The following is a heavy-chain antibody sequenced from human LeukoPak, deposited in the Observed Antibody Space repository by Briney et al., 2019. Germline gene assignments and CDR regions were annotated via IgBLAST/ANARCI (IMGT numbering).Heavy chain of an antibody. CDR2: INPNSGGT. D-gene: IGHD5-12*01. CDR1: GYTFTDSY. J-gene: IGHJ4*02. CDR3: VSAYVQ. Sequence: ASVKVSCKASGYTFTDSYMHWVRQAPGHGFEWMGWINPNSGGTKHAKMFQGRVTMTTDTSINTAYMELSGLRSGDTAVYFCVSAYVQWGQGTLVTVAS. V-gene: IGHV1-2*02.